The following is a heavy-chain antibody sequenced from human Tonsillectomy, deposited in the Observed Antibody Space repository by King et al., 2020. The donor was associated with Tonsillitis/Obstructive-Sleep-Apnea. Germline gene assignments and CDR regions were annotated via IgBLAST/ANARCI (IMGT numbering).Heavy chain of an antibody. D-gene: IGHD2-2*01. CDR1: GFTFSNAW. CDR3: TAIKDIVVVPAAIGSSYYYYMDV. Sequence: VQLVESGGGLVKPGGSLRLSCAASGFTFSNAWMSWVRQAPGKGLEWVGRIKSKTDGGTTDYAAPVKGRFTISRDDSKNTLYLKMNSLKTEDTAVYYCTAIKDIVVVPAAIGSSYYYYMDVWGKGTTVTVSS. V-gene: IGHV3-15*01. J-gene: IGHJ6*03. CDR2: IKSKTDGGTT.